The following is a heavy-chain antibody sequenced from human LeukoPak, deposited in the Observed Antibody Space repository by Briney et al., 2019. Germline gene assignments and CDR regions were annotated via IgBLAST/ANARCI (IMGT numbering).Heavy chain of an antibody. J-gene: IGHJ6*02. CDR3: AREGETTVTTFGDYYYGMDV. D-gene: IGHD4-17*01. CDR1: GGSISSYY. CDR2: IYTSGST. Sequence: SETLPLTCTVSGGSISSYYWSWIRQPAGKGLEWIGRIYTSGSTNYNPSLKSRVTMSVDTSKNQFSLKLSSVTAADTAVYYCAREGETTVTTFGDYYYGMDVWGQGTTVTVSS. V-gene: IGHV4-4*07.